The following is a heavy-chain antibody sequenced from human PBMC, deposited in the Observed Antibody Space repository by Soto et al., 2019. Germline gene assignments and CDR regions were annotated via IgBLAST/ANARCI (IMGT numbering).Heavy chain of an antibody. CDR3: ARVGGQLFGDHGMDV. J-gene: IGHJ6*02. Sequence: QVKLVQSGAEAKKPGASVKVSCKASGYTFTTYEINWVRQVPGQGLEWMGWMSPSSGNTGYVDQFRGRVTMTSNTSMTTAYMELSSLRSEDTAVYYCARVGGQLFGDHGMDVWGQGTTVTVSS. CDR1: GYTFTTYE. CDR2: MSPSSGNT. D-gene: IGHD3-10*01. V-gene: IGHV1-8*01.